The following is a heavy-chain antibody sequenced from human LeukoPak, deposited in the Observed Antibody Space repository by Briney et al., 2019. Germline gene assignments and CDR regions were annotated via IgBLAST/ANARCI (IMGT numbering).Heavy chain of an antibody. J-gene: IGHJ4*02. Sequence: PGGSLSLSCTVSGVSFSGDWLTWVCQVPGQGLQWVANINEDVRVKHYMDTMKGRLTISRDNTENSVFLQLYSQGPEDSCIYFCSKGRVYGDFWGQGTLVAVSS. V-gene: IGHV3-7*01. CDR1: GVSFSGDW. CDR3: SKGRVYGDF. D-gene: IGHD2/OR15-2a*01. CDR2: INEDVRVK.